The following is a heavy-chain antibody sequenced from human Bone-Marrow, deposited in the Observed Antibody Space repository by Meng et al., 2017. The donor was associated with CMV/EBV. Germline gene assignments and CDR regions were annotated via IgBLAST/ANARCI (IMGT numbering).Heavy chain of an antibody. J-gene: IGHJ4*01. CDR3: AKDELLFGGANAYFVH. CDR2: IRHDGSGK. Sequence: GESLKISCAASGFTFDYYGMHWVRQTPGTGLEWVAFIRHDGSGKYYGDSVKGRFIISRDNSKNTLYLQMNSLRPEETGLYYCAKDELLFGGANAYFVHWGQGQRVTGAS. D-gene: IGHD3-16*01. V-gene: IGHV3-30*02. CDR1: GFTFDYYG.